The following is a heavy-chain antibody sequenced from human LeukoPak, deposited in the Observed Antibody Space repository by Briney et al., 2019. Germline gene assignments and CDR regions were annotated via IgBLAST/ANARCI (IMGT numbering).Heavy chain of an antibody. J-gene: IGHJ4*02. Sequence: GRSLRLSCAASGFTFSSYAMHWVRQATGKGLEWVAVISYDGSNKYYADSVKGRFTISRDNSKNTLYLQMNSLRAEDTAVYYCARPYYYDSSGYPIIGGVYFDYWGQGTLVTVSS. V-gene: IGHV3-30*04. CDR1: GFTFSSYA. CDR2: ISYDGSNK. D-gene: IGHD3-22*01. CDR3: ARPYYYDSSGYPIIGGVYFDY.